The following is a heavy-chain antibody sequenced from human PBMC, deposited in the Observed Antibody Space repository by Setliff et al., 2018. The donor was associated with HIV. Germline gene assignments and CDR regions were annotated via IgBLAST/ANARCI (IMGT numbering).Heavy chain of an antibody. D-gene: IGHD6-13*01. CDR2: INSDGSST. V-gene: IGHV3-74*01. CDR1: GFIFSSYS. CDR3: AVIAAAGSY. J-gene: IGHJ4*02. Sequence: GGSLRLSCAASGFIFSSYSINWVRQAPGKGLVWVSRINSDGSSTSYADSVKGRFTISRDNAKNTLYLQMNSLRAEDTAAYYCAVIAAAGSYWGQGTLVTVSS.